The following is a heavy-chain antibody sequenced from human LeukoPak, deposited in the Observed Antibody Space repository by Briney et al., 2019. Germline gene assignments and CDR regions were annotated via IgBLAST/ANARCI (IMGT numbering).Heavy chain of an antibody. V-gene: IGHV3-23*01. CDR1: GFTFSSYA. D-gene: IGHD3-3*01. CDR2: ISGSGSST. CDR3: ATAIRSTPFDY. Sequence: GGSLRLSCAASGFTFSSYAMSWVRQAPGKGLEWVSAISGSGSSTYYSDSVKGRFTISRDNSKNTLYLQVNSLRAEDTAVYYCATAIRSTPFDYWGQGTLVTVSS. J-gene: IGHJ4*02.